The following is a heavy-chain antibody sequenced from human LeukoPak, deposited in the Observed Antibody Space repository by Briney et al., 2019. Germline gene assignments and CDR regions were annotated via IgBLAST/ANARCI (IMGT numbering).Heavy chain of an antibody. J-gene: IGHJ5*02. V-gene: IGHV4-34*01. CDR1: GGSFSGYY. Sequence: SETLSLTCAVCGGSFSGYYWSWIRQPPGKGLEWIGEINHSGSTNYNPSLKSRVTISVDTSKNQFSLKLSSVTAADTAVYYCARWRVPAAKAFGVGNWFDPWGQGTLVTVSS. D-gene: IGHD2-2*01. CDR2: INHSGST. CDR3: ARWRVPAAKAFGVGNWFDP.